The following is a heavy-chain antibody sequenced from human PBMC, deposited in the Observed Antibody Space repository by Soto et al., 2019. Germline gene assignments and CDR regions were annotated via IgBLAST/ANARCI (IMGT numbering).Heavy chain of an antibody. V-gene: IGHV4-34*01. CDR3: ARGHPGVVAATPESKDYYYMDV. Sequence: SETLSLTCGVYGGSFSGYYWSWIRQPPGQGLEWIGEINHSGSTNYNPSLKSRVTISVDTSKNQFSLKLSSVTAADTAVYYCARGHPGVVAATPESKDYYYMDVWGKGTTVTV. CDR1: GGSFSGYY. D-gene: IGHD2-15*01. J-gene: IGHJ6*03. CDR2: INHSGST.